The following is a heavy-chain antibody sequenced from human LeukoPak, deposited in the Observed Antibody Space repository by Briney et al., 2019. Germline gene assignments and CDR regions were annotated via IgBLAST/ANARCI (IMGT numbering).Heavy chain of an antibody. V-gene: IGHV4-31*03. CDR1: GGSISSGGYY. D-gene: IGHD2-15*01. CDR3: ARDGCSGSSCIGNWFDP. Sequence: SETLSLTCTVSGGSISSGGYYWSWIRQHPGKGLEWIGYIYYSGSTYYNPSLKSRVTISVNTSKNQFSLKLSSVTAADTAVYYCARDGCSGSSCIGNWFDPWGQGTLVTVSS. CDR2: IYYSGST. J-gene: IGHJ5*02.